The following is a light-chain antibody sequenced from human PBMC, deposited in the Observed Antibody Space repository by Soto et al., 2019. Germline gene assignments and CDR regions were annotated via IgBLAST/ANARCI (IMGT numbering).Light chain of an antibody. CDR1: SSDVGGYNY. CDR2: EVS. J-gene: IGLJ1*01. V-gene: IGLV2-14*01. CDR3: SSYTSSSTLV. Sequence: QSLLTQPASVSGSPGQSITISCTGTSSDVGGYNYVSWYQQHPGKAPKLMIYEVSNRPSGVSNRFSGSKSGNTASLTISGLQAEDEADYYCSSYTSSSTLVFGTGTKVT.